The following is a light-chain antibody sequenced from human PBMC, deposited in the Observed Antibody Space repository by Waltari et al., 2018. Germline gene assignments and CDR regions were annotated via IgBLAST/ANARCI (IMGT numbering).Light chain of an antibody. V-gene: IGLV2-8*01. CDR2: EVN. Sequence: QSALTQPPSASGSPGQSVTISCTGTNSHGGGYANVYRYQQHPGKAPKLIIYEVNKRHSGVPDRFSGSKSGNTASLTVSGLQAEDEADYYCSSYTSSNNCVFGTGTKVTVL. CDR1: NSHGGGYAN. J-gene: IGLJ1*01. CDR3: SSYTSSNNCV.